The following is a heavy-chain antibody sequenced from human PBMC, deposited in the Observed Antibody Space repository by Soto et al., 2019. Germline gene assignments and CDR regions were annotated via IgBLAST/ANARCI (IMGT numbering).Heavy chain of an antibody. Sequence: EVQLVESGGGLVKPGGSLRLSCAASGFTFSNAWMNWVRQAPGKGLEWVGRIKSKTDDGTTDYAAPVKGRFTISRDDSKNTLYLQMNSLKTEDTAVYYCTTGRGDYYDSSDAFDIWGQGTMVTVSS. CDR3: TTGRGDYYDSSDAFDI. J-gene: IGHJ3*02. D-gene: IGHD3-22*01. V-gene: IGHV3-15*07. CDR2: IKSKTDDGTT. CDR1: GFTFSNAW.